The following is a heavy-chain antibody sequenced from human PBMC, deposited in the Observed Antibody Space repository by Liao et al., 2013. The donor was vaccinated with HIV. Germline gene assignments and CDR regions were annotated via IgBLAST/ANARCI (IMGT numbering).Heavy chain of an antibody. CDR2: ISTSGSS. CDR1: GDSISSYY. CDR3: ARVRLAVPGVDAFDI. V-gene: IGHV4-59*10. D-gene: IGHD6-19*01. J-gene: IGHJ3*02. Sequence: QVQLQQWGAGLLKPSETLSLTCTVSGDSISSYYWSWIRQPAGKGLEWIGRISTSGSSNYNSSLESRVTMSIDTSKSQVSLKLRSVTAADTAVYFCARVRLAVPGVDAFDIWGQGKMVTVSS.